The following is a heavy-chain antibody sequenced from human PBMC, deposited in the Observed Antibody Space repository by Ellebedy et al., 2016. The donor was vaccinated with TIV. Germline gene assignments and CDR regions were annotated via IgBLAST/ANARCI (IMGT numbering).Heavy chain of an antibody. CDR2: ISSSSSTI. D-gene: IGHD4-17*01. Sequence: GESLKISCAASGFTFSSYSMNWVRQAPGKGLEWVSYISSSSSTIYYADSVKGRFTISRDNAKNSLSLQMNSLRVDDTAVYYCAGYGDFSSWGQGTLATVSS. J-gene: IGHJ5*02. CDR1: GFTFSSYS. V-gene: IGHV3-48*01. CDR3: AGYGDFSS.